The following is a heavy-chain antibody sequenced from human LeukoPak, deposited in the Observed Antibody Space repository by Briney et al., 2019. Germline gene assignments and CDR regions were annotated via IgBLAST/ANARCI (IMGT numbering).Heavy chain of an antibody. V-gene: IGHV5-10-1*01. D-gene: IGHD3-9*01. J-gene: IGHJ3*02. Sequence: HGESLKISCKGSGYSFTSYWISWVRQLPGKGLEWMGRIDPSDSYTNYSPSFQGHVTISADKSISTAYLQWCSLKASDTAMYYCASGLYYDILTGSLGAFDIWGQGTMVTVSS. CDR3: ASGLYYDILTGSLGAFDI. CDR2: IDPSDSYT. CDR1: GYSFTSYW.